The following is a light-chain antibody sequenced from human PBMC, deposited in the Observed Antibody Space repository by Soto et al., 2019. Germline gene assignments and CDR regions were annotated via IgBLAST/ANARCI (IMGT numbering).Light chain of an antibody. CDR1: HTISSW. J-gene: IGKJ4*01. CDR2: KAS. CDR3: QQYNSYPLT. Sequence: DLQMTQSPSTLSASVGDRLTITCRASHTISSWLAWYQQKSGKAPKLLIYKASNLESGVPSRFSGSGSGTEFTLTISSVQPDDFATYYCQQYNSYPLTFGGGTKVESK. V-gene: IGKV1-5*03.